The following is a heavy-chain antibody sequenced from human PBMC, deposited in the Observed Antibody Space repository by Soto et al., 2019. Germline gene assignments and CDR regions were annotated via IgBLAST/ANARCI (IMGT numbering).Heavy chain of an antibody. Sequence: QVQLVESGGGVVQPGRSLRLSCAASGFTFSSYGMHWVRQAPGKGLEWVAVISYDGSNKYYADSVKGRFTISRDNSKNALYLQMNSLRAEDTAVYYCANVGYHDAFDIWGQGTMVTVSS. CDR3: ANVGYHDAFDI. CDR2: ISYDGSNK. CDR1: GFTFSSYG. J-gene: IGHJ3*02. V-gene: IGHV3-30*18. D-gene: IGHD5-18*01.